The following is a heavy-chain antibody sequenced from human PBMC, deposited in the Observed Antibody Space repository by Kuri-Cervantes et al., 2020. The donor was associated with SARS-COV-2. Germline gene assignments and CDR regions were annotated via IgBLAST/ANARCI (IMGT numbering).Heavy chain of an antibody. J-gene: IGHJ6*03. D-gene: IGHD6-13*01. Sequence: ASVKVSCKASGYTFTGYYMHRVRQAPGQGLEWMGWINPNSGGTNYAQKFQGRVTMTRDTSISTAYMELSRLRSDDTAVYYCARRPGYSSSWYVGYYYYMDVWGKGTTVTVSS. CDR1: GYTFTGYY. CDR2: INPNSGGT. CDR3: ARRPGYSSSWYVGYYYYMDV. V-gene: IGHV1-2*02.